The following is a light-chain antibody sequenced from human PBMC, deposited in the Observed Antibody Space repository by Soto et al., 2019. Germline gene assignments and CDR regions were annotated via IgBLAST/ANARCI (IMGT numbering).Light chain of an antibody. CDR3: QQYNSA. J-gene: IGKJ1*01. Sequence: DIKMNQSPSTLSASVGDRVTITCRASQSISSWLAWYQQKPGKAPKLLIYDASSLESGVPSRFSGSGSGTEFTLTISSLQPDDFATYYCQQYNSAFGQGTKVDI. V-gene: IGKV1-5*01. CDR1: QSISSW. CDR2: DAS.